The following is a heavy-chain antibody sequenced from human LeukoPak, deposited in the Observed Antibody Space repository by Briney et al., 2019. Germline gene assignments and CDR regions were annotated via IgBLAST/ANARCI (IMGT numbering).Heavy chain of an antibody. V-gene: IGHV3-23*01. CDR3: AKDNKYYYGSGSYYIFDY. J-gene: IGHJ4*02. CDR1: GFTFSSYV. CDR2: ISGTGGST. D-gene: IGHD3-10*01. Sequence: GGSLRLSCAASGFTFSSYVMSWVRQAPGKGLEWVSAISGTGGSTYYADSVKGRFTISRDYSKNTLYLQMNSLRAEDTAVYYCAKDNKYYYGSGSYYIFDYWGQGTLVTVSS.